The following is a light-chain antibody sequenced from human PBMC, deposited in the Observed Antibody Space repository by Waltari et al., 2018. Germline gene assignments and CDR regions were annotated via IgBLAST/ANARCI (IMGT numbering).Light chain of an antibody. CDR1: SSDIGAYNY. V-gene: IGLV2-14*01. Sequence: QSALTQPASVSGSPGQSITISCTGSSSDIGAYNYVAWYQHFPDEAPKLLIYEVRNRTSGVSRRFSGSKAGNTAYLTISGLQAENEAHYVCSSYTITFVVFGGGTKLTVL. J-gene: IGLJ2*01. CDR3: SSYTITFVV. CDR2: EVR.